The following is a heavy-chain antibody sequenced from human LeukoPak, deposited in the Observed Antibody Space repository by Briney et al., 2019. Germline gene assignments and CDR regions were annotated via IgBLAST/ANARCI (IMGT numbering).Heavy chain of an antibody. CDR2: IYYSGST. CDR3: ARWVATPRGYFDY. Sequence: SENLSLTCTVSGGSVSSSNYYWGWIRQPPGKGLEWIGNIYYSGSTYYNPSLKSRVTISVDTSKNQFSLRLNSMTATDTAVYYCARWVATPRGYFDYWGQGTLVTVSS. J-gene: IGHJ4*02. V-gene: IGHV4-39*01. CDR1: GGSVSSSNYY. D-gene: IGHD5-12*01.